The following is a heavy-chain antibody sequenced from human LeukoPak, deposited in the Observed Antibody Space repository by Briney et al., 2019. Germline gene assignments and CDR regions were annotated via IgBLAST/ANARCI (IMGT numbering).Heavy chain of an antibody. Sequence: SETLSLTCTVSGGSISSYYWSWIRQPAGKGLEWIGRIYTSGSTNYNPSLKSRVTMSVDTSKNQFSLKLSSVTAADTAVYYCARAQYYCTNGVCYPEGNYMDVWGKGTTVTVSS. CDR3: ARAQYYCTNGVCYPEGNYMDV. D-gene: IGHD2-8*01. CDR2: IYTSGST. CDR1: GGSISSYY. J-gene: IGHJ6*03. V-gene: IGHV4-4*07.